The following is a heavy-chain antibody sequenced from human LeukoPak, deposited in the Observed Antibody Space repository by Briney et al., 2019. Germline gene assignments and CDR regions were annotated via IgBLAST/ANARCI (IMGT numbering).Heavy chain of an antibody. Sequence: SETLSLTCTVSGGSISSYYWSWIRQPPGKGLEWIGYIYYSGSTNYNPSLKSRVTISVDTSKNQFSLKLSSVTAADTAVYYCAGGASSGWYDYWGQGTLVTVSS. V-gene: IGHV4-59*01. D-gene: IGHD6-19*01. CDR1: GGSISSYY. J-gene: IGHJ4*02. CDR2: IYYSGST. CDR3: AGGASSGWYDY.